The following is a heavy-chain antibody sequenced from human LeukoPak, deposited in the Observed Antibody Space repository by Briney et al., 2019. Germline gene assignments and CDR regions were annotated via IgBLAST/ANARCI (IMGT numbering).Heavy chain of an antibody. V-gene: IGHV4-38-2*01. CDR1: GYSISSGYY. CDR3: ARLGYDYFLYYYMDV. CDR2: IYHSGST. Sequence: SETLSLTCAVSGYSISSGYYWGWIRQPPGKGLEWIGSIYHSGSTYYNPSLKSRVTISVDTSKNQFSLKLSSVTAAYTAVYYCARLGYDYFLYYYMDVWGKGTTVTVSS. D-gene: IGHD2/OR15-2a*01. J-gene: IGHJ6*03.